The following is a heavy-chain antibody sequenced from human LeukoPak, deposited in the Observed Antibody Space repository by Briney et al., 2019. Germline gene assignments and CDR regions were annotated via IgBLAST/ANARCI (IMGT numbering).Heavy chain of an antibody. CDR2: INPHTGAA. J-gene: IGHJ4*02. CDR1: GYTFIEYY. Sequence: GASVKVSCKVSGYTFIEYYIHWVRQAPGQGLEWMGLINPHTGAANYSQKFQGRVTITRDTSISTAYMHLTRLKFDDAAVYYCARGKSGYSPWGQGTPVTVSS. V-gene: IGHV1-2*02. CDR3: ARGKSGYSP. D-gene: IGHD3-3*01.